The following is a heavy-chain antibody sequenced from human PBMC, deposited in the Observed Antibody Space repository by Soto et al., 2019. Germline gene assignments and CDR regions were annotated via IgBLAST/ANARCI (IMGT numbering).Heavy chain of an antibody. CDR1: GGSISDFY. V-gene: IGHV4-59*01. D-gene: IGHD2-8*01. CDR3: ARAPMVLSRSYFDS. J-gene: IGHJ4*02. Sequence: PSETLSLTCTVSGGSISDFYWSWIRQPPGKGLEWIGYISYSGNTNYNPSLKSRVSISVDTSKNQLSLNLTSVTAADTAAYYCARAPMVLSRSYFDSWGQGTPVTVS. CDR2: ISYSGNT.